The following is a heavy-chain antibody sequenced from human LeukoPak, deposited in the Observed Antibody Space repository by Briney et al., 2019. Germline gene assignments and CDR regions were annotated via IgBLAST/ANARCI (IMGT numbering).Heavy chain of an antibody. Sequence: GASVKVSCKASGYTFTGYYMHWVRQAPGQGLEWMGWINPNSGGTNYAQKFQGRVTMTRDTSISTAYMELSRLRSDDTAVYYCARGSAYCGGDCSWDTDYAFDIWGQGTMVTVSS. J-gene: IGHJ3*02. CDR1: GYTFTGYY. V-gene: IGHV1-2*02. CDR2: INPNSGGT. CDR3: ARGSAYCGGDCSWDTDYAFDI. D-gene: IGHD2-21*02.